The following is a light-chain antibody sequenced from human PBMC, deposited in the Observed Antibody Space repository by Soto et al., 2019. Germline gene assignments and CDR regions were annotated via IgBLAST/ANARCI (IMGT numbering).Light chain of an antibody. CDR1: QSISSW. CDR3: QQYDNWLTGT. Sequence: DIQMTQSPSTLSASVGDRVTITCRASQSISSWLAWYQQKPGKAPKLLIYDASSLESGVPSRFSGGGSGTEFTLTISSLQSEDFAVYYCQQYDNWLTGTFGQGTKVDIK. V-gene: IGKV1-5*01. CDR2: DAS. J-gene: IGKJ1*01.